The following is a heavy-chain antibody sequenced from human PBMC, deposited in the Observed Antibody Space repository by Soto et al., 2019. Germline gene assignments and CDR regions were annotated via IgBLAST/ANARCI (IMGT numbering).Heavy chain of an antibody. D-gene: IGHD3-3*01. CDR3: ARGGGVGVAGSAAFDM. CDR1: GYPVTAYY. Sequence: QLHLVQSGAVVEKPGASVTVSCSASGYPVTAYYMHWVRQAPGRGLEWMGGINPATGAAKYTQTFQGGVTMTRDTSPSTVFMELSGLTSEDTAVFYCARGGGVGVAGSAAFDMWGQGTLVTVSS. CDR2: INPATGAA. J-gene: IGHJ3*02. V-gene: IGHV1-2*02.